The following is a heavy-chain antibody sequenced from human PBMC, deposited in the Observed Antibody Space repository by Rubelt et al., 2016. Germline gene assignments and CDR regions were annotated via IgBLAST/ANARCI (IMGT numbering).Heavy chain of an antibody. Sequence: QVQLQESGPGLVKPSQTLALTCSVSGGSINTAGYHWSWIRQHPEKGLEWIGYIYYNWTTYYNPSLRRWFSMSRETSRNQFSRTLSSVTAADTAIYYCATLIVPVTFDSWGQGTLVTVSS. CDR2: IYYNWTT. CDR3: ATLIVPVTFDS. D-gene: IGHD3-16*02. CDR1: GGSINTAGYH. V-gene: IGHV4-31*03. J-gene: IGHJ4*02.